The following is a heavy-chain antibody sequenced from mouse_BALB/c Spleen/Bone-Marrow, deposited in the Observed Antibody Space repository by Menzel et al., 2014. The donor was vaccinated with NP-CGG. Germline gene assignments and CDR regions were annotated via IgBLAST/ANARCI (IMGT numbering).Heavy chain of an antibody. D-gene: IGHD1-1*01. CDR2: IWAGGST. V-gene: IGHV2-9*02. CDR1: GFSLTSYG. Sequence: VQLVESGPGLVAPSQSLSIPCTVSGFSLTSYGVHWVRQPPGKGLEWLGVIWAGGSTNYNSALMSRLSISKDNSKSXVSLKMNSLQTDDTAMYYCARDYCGSLYAMDYWGQGTSVTVSS. CDR3: ARDYCGSLYAMDY. J-gene: IGHJ4*01.